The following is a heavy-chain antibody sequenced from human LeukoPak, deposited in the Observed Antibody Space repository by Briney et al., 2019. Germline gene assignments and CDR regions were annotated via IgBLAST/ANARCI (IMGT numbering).Heavy chain of an antibody. CDR1: GYSTTSYW. V-gene: IGHV5-51*01. CDR3: ARLSGSSQGED. D-gene: IGHD6-13*01. CDR2: IYPGDSDT. Sequence: GESLKISCKASGYSTTSYWIGWVRQMAGKGLVWMAIIYPGDSDTRYSPSFQGQVTISADKSISTAYLQWSSLKASDTAMYYCARLSGSSQGEDWGQGTLVTVSS. J-gene: IGHJ4*02.